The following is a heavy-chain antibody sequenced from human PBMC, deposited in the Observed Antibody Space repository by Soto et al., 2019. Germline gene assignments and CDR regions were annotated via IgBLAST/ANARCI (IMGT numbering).Heavy chain of an antibody. Sequence: LGGSLRLSCAASGFTFSNAWMSWVRQAPGKGLEWVGRIKSKTDGGTTDYAEPVKGRFTISRDDSKNTLYLQMNSLKTEDTAVYYCTTDLRKYSGYDGHWRWGQGTLVTVSS. CDR1: GFTFSNAW. D-gene: IGHD5-12*01. J-gene: IGHJ4*02. CDR2: IKSKTDGGTT. CDR3: TTDLRKYSGYDGHWR. V-gene: IGHV3-15*01.